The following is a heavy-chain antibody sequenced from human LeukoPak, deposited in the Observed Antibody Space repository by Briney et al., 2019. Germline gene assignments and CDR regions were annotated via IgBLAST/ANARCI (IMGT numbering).Heavy chain of an antibody. J-gene: IGHJ4*02. Sequence: PGGSLRLSCAAPGFTFSSYAMSWVRQAPGRGLEWLAHINQDGSAKTCVDSVKGRFTISRDNAKNSLYLQMHSLRAEDTAMYYCARDSGYNAFDYWGQGTLVTVSS. V-gene: IGHV3-7*05. CDR2: INQDGSAK. CDR3: ARDSGYNAFDY. CDR1: GFTFSSYA. D-gene: IGHD5-12*01.